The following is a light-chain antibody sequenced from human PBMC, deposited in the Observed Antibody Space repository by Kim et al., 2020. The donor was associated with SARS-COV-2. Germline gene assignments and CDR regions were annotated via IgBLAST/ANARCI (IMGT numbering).Light chain of an antibody. Sequence: PGERVTLSCRASQSVSSSYLTWYQQKPGQAPRLHIYGASPRATGIPARFSGSGSGTDFTLTISSLQPEDFAVYYCQQDYNLPPAFGQGTKVDIK. CDR2: GAS. CDR1: QSVSSSY. J-gene: IGKJ1*01. CDR3: QQDYNLPPA. V-gene: IGKV3D-7*01.